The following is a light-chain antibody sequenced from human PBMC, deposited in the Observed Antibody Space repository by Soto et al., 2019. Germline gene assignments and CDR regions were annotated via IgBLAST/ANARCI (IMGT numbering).Light chain of an antibody. CDR3: QQYNNWPPIT. CDR1: QSVRNN. CDR2: YAS. Sequence: EVVMTQSPATLSVSPGERATLSCRASQSVRNNLAWYQQKPGQAPRLLIYYASTRATGIPARFSGSGSGTEFTLTISSLQSEDFALYYCQQYNNWPPITFGQGTRLQIK. J-gene: IGKJ5*01. V-gene: IGKV3-15*01.